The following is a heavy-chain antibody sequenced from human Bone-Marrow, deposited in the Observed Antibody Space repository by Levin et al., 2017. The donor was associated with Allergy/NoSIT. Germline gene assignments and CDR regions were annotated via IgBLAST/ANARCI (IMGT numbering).Heavy chain of an antibody. CDR1: GFAFTDYY. Sequence: ASVKVSCKASGFAFTDYYMHWVRQAPGQGLEWLGWINPNNGATKYELKFQDRVTMTRETSISTAYMEFRRLRSDDTAVFYCARDPAVTRDGYFDLWGRGTLVSVSS. J-gene: IGHJ2*01. CDR2: INPNNGAT. V-gene: IGHV1-2*02. D-gene: IGHD4-17*01. CDR3: ARDPAVTRDGYFDL.